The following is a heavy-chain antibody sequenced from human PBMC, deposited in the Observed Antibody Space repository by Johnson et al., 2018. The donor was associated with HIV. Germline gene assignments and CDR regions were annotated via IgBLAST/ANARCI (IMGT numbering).Heavy chain of an antibody. V-gene: IGHV3-7*01. CDR2: IKQDGSET. CDR3: ARDPDGTTGTTYPDAAFDI. D-gene: IGHD1-1*01. J-gene: IGHJ3*02. Sequence: EQLVESGGGLVQPGGSLRLSCAASGFTFSSYWMSWVRQAPGKGLEWVANIKQDGSETYYVASVKGRFPISRDNAKTSLYLQMNSLRAEDTAVYYCARDPDGTTGTTYPDAAFDIWGQGTMVTVSS. CDR1: GFTFSSYW.